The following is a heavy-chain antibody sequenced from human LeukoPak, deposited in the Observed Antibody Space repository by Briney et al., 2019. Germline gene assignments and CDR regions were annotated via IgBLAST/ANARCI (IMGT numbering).Heavy chain of an antibody. CDR2: ISTTSTYI. CDR1: GFTFSSYN. J-gene: IGHJ4*02. CDR3: ARDLGLWLSPGGY. Sequence: GGSLRLSCAASGFTFSSYNMNWVRQAPEKGLEWVSSISTTSTYIYYADSLKGRFTISRDNAKNSLYLQMNSLRAEDTAVYYCARDLGLWLSPGGYWGQGTLVTVSS. D-gene: IGHD5-18*01. V-gene: IGHV3-21*01.